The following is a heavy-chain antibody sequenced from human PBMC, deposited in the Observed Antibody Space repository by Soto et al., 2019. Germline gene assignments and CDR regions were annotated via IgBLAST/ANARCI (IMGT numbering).Heavy chain of an antibody. Sequence: SVNVACKSSGETISKVLSTRRIQAPGQGLVWMGGIVPILGSANYAQNFQGRVTITADESTSTAYMDLRSLRYEDTAVYYCARPPALGDAFDIWGQGTMVTVSS. V-gene: IGHV1-69*13. D-gene: IGHD1-26*01. CDR2: IVPILGSA. J-gene: IGHJ3*02. CDR1: GETISKVL. CDR3: ARPPALGDAFDI.